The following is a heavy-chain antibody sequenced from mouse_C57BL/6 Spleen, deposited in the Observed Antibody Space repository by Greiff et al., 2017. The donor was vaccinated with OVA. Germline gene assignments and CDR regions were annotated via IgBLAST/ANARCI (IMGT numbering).Heavy chain of an antibody. D-gene: IGHD1-1*01. CDR1: GFNIKDTY. Sequence: VQLKESVAELVRPGASVKLSCTASGFNIKDTYMHWVKQRPEQGLEWIGRIDPENGNTKYAPKFQGKATITADTSSNTAYLQLSSLTSDDTAIYYCARTTVVSSLYAMDYWGQGTSVTVSS. CDR2: IDPENGNT. CDR3: ARTTVVSSLYAMDY. J-gene: IGHJ4*01. V-gene: IGHV14-3*01.